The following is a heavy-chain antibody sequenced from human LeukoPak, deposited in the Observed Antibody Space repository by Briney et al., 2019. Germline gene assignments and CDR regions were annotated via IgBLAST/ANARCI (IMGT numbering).Heavy chain of an antibody. Sequence: GGSLRLSCAASGFTFSSYVMNWVRQAPGKGLEWVSAVSGSGSSTYYADSVKGRFTISRDDSKNTLYLQMNSLRAEDTAVYYCAKGVSAVVPHALDSWGQGTLVTVSS. D-gene: IGHD2-15*01. CDR1: GFTFSSYV. V-gene: IGHV3-23*01. CDR2: VSGSGSST. J-gene: IGHJ4*02. CDR3: AKGVSAVVPHALDS.